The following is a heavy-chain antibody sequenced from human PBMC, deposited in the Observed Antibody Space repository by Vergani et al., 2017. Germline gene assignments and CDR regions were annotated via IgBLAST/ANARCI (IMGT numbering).Heavy chain of an antibody. CDR3: ARDTFHFDSENYDDVFDS. CDR2: IHHSGAT. V-gene: IGHV4-59*01. Sequence: QVQLQESGPGLVKPSETLSLTCTVSGRSITNNFWSWIRRPPGKGLEWIGYIHHSGATNSKSSLRSRVSISIDTSKSSFSLRLSSVTTADTAMYYCARDTFHFDSENYDDVFDSWCQGTMVIISS. CDR1: GRSITNNF. D-gene: IGHD3-16*01. J-gene: IGHJ3*02.